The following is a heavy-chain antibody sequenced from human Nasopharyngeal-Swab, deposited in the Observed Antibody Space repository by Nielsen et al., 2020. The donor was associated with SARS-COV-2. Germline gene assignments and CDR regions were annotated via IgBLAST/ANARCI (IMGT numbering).Heavy chain of an antibody. D-gene: IGHD1-26*01. CDR2: IYSGGNT. CDR1: GFTVSSNY. J-gene: IGHJ3*02. CDR3: ATAWDLGPFDI. V-gene: IGHV3-53*01. Sequence: AGSLTLSCTASGFTVSSNYISWVRQAPGKGLEWVSVIYSGGNTYYADSVKGRFTISRDNSKNTLYLQMNSLRAEDTAVYYCATAWDLGPFDIWGQGTMVTVSS.